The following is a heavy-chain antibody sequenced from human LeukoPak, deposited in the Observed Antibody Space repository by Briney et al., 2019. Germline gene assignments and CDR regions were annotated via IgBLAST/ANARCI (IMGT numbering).Heavy chain of an antibody. D-gene: IGHD1-26*01. CDR2: ISYDGSNK. V-gene: IGHV3-30*18. CDR1: GFTFSSYG. Sequence: GGSLRLSCAASGFTFSSYGMHWVRQAPGKGLEWVAVISYDGSNKYYADSVKGRFTISRDNSKNTLYLQMNSLRAEDTAVYYCAKDRMGAPDYYFDYWGQGTLVTVSS. CDR3: AKDRMGAPDYYFDY. J-gene: IGHJ4*02.